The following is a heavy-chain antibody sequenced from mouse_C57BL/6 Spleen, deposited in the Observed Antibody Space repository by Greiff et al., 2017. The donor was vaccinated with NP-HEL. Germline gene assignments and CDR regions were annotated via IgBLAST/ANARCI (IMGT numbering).Heavy chain of an antibody. CDR1: GFTFSDYG. J-gene: IGHJ1*03. V-gene: IGHV5-17*01. Sequence: DVKLVESGGGLVKPGGSLKLSCAASGFTFSDYGMHWVRQAPEKGLEWVAYISSGSSTIYYADTVKGRFTISRDNAKNTLFLQMTSLRSEDTAMYYCARPMGYWYFDVWGTGTTVTVSS. CDR2: ISSGSSTI. CDR3: ARPMGYWYFDV.